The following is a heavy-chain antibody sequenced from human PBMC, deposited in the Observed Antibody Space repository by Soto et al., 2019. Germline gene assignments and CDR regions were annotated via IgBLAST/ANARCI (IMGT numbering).Heavy chain of an antibody. J-gene: IGHJ6*02. CDR2: MNPNSGNT. Sequence: GXSVEVSFKASGYTFTSYDINWVRQATGQGLEWMGWMNPNSGNTGYAQKFQGRVTMTRNTSISTAYMELSSLRSEDTAAYYCARGLVWNYYYYGMDVWGQGTKVTVYS. CDR3: ARGLVWNYYYYGMDV. CDR1: GYTFTSYD. D-gene: IGHD3-16*01. V-gene: IGHV1-8*01.